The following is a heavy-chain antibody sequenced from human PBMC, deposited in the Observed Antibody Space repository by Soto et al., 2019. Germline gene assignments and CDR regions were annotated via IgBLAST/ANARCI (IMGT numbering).Heavy chain of an antibody. D-gene: IGHD3-10*01. CDR2: ISAYNGNT. J-gene: IGHJ4*02. CDR3: ARDKGDGSGSYYGY. CDR1: GYTLTEVS. Sequence: ASVKVSCKVSGYTLTEVSIHWVRQAPGQGLEWMGWISAYNGNTNYAQKLQGRVTMTRDTSTSTAYMELRSLRSDDTAVYYCARDKGDGSGSYYGYWGQGTLVTVSS. V-gene: IGHV1-18*01.